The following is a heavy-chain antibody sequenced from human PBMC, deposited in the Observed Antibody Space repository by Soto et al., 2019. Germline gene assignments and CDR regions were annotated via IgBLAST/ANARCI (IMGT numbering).Heavy chain of an antibody. V-gene: IGHV4-39*01. CDR2: IYYSGAT. CDR3: ADYSGNYTGAFDI. J-gene: IGHJ3*02. D-gene: IGHD6-13*01. Sequence: QLQLQESGPGLVRPSETLSLTCTVSGGSISSTGYYWGWIRQPPGKGLEYIGTIYYSGATYYNPSPKTRVTIPIDTSHNQFPLRLDSVTAADTGVYYCADYSGNYTGAFDIWGQGTMVTVSS. CDR1: GGSISSTGYY.